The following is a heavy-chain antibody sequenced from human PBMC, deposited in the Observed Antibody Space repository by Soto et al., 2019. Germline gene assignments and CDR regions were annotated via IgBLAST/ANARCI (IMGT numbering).Heavy chain of an antibody. Sequence: SETLSHTCTVSDDSVTSVSDYWSWIRQPPGKGLEWIGYIYYSGSADYNPSLGSRVTISIDTSKNQFSLKLTSVTAADTAVYYCARGVGSGYYYYHMDLWGQGTTVTV. D-gene: IGHD3-10*01. CDR1: DDSVTSVSDY. CDR3: ARGVGSGYYYYHMDL. V-gene: IGHV4-61*01. CDR2: IYYSGSA. J-gene: IGHJ6*02.